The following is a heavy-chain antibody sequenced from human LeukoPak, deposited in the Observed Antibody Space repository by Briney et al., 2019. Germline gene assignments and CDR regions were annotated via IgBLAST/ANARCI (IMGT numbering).Heavy chain of an antibody. CDR2: INHSGST. CDR3: ALGYDSSGEDY. V-gene: IGHV4-34*01. CDR1: GGSYSGYY. Sequence: SETLSLTCAVYGGSYSGYYWSWIRQPPGKGLEWIGEINHSGSTNYNPSLKSRVTISVDTSKNQFSLKLSSVTAADTAVYYCALGYDSSGEDYWGQGTLVTVSS. D-gene: IGHD3-22*01. J-gene: IGHJ4*02.